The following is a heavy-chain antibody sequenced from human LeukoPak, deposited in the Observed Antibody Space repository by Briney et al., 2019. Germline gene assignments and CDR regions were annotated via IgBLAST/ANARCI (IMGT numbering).Heavy chain of an antibody. J-gene: IGHJ3*01. V-gene: IGHV3-74*01. CDR1: GFTFSSYW. D-gene: IGHD3-22*01. Sequence: GGSLRLSCAASGFTFSSYWMSWVRQAPGKGLVWVSRNSDGSTTSYVDSVEGRFTISRDNAKNTLYLQMNSLRAEDTAVYYCARAGTVVDYDPSDAFDVWGQGTMVTVSS. CDR3: ARAGTVVDYDPSDAFDV. CDR2: NSDGSTT.